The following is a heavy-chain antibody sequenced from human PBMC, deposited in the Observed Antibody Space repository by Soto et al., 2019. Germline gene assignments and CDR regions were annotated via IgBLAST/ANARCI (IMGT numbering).Heavy chain of an antibody. D-gene: IGHD3-22*01. CDR1: GYTFTSYG. CDR3: ADGGVDSSGYYFAFDI. CDR2: ISAYNGNT. Sequence: ASVKVSCKASGYTFTSYGISWVRQAPGQGLEWMGWISAYNGNTNYAQKLQGRVTMTTDTPTSTAYMELRSLRSDDTAVYYCADGGVDSSGYYFAFDIWGQGTMVTVSS. V-gene: IGHV1-18*01. J-gene: IGHJ3*02.